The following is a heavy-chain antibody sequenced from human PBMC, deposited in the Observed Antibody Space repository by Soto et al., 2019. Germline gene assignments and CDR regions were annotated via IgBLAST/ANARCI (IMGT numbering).Heavy chain of an antibody. D-gene: IGHD1-26*01. CDR1: GGSISSSSCH. CDR3: AKHGLTGSYYDAFDI. V-gene: IGHV4-39*01. J-gene: IGHJ3*02. CDR2: IKYSGTT. Sequence: QLQLQESGPGLVKPSETLSLTCTVSGGSISSSSCHWGWIRQPPGKGLEWIASIKYSGTTFYNPSLMSRVTVSVDTSKNQFALTLSSVTDAETAEYSGAKHGLTGSYYDAFDIWGQGTMVTVSS.